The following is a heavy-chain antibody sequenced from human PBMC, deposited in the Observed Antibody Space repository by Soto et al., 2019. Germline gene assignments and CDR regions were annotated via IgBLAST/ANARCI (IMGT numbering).Heavy chain of an antibody. CDR3: ARTVEYDSIPYYYADF. D-gene: IGHD2-21*01. J-gene: IGHJ4*01. Sequence: GASVKVSCKASGYTFNTYAITWVRQAPGLGLEWMGWISGYNGNTNYAQTLQGRGTMTTDTSTSTAYLELRSLRSDDTAVYYCARTVEYDSIPYYYADFWGQGTLVTVSS. CDR2: ISGYNGNT. CDR1: GYTFNTYA. V-gene: IGHV1-18*01.